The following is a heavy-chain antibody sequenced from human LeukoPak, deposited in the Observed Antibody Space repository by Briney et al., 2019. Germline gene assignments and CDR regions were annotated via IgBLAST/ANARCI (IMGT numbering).Heavy chain of an antibody. Sequence: SETLSLTPTVPRDSILGNYWSSSPQPPRQRVESIGYIYYTGSTDYNPSLKSRVTISVDTSKNQFSLKLKSVTAADTAVYYCARHERHSGSYYFDYWGQGTLVTVSS. CDR1: RDSILGNY. J-gene: IGHJ4*02. V-gene: IGHV4-59*08. CDR2: IYYTGST. CDR3: ARHERHSGSYYFDY. D-gene: IGHD1-26*01.